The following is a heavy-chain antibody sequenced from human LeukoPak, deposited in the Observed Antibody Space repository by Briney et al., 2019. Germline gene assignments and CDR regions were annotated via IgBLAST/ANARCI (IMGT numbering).Heavy chain of an antibody. J-gene: IGHJ3*02. CDR1: GGTFSRYA. D-gene: IGHD3-22*01. CDR3: ARVQPYDSSGYYYHLAFDI. CDR2: IIPIFGTA. V-gene: IGHV1-69*05. Sequence: SVKVSCKASGGTFSRYAISWVRQAPRQGLEWMGRIIPIFGTANYAQKFQGRVTITTDESTSTAYMELSSLRSEDTAVYYCARVQPYDSSGYYYHLAFDIWGQGTMVTVSS.